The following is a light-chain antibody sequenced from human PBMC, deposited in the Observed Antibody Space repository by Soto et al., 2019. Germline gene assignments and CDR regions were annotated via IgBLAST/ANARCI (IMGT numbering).Light chain of an antibody. J-gene: IGLJ1*01. CDR3: SSYTNINTRACV. CDR2: EVT. Sequence: QSALTQPASVSGSPGQSITTSCTGTSGDIGSYNRVSWYQQHPGKAPKLIIYEVTDRPSGVSNRFSGSKSGNTASLTNSGLQAEDEAEYYCSSYTNINTRACVFGTGTKVTGL. CDR1: SGDIGSYNR. V-gene: IGLV2-14*01.